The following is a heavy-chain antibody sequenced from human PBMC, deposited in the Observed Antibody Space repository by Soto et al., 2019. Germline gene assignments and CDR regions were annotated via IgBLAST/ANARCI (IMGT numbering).Heavy chain of an antibody. Sequence: QVQLVQSGAEVKKPGASVKVSCKASGYTFTSYYMHWVRQAPGQGLEWMGIINPSGGSTSYAQKCQGRVTMTRDTSTSTVHMELSSLRSEDTAVYYCARATAAAGTSFNWFDPWGQGTLVTVSS. CDR2: INPSGGST. CDR3: ARATAAAGTSFNWFDP. J-gene: IGHJ5*02. D-gene: IGHD6-13*01. V-gene: IGHV1-46*01. CDR1: GYTFTSYY.